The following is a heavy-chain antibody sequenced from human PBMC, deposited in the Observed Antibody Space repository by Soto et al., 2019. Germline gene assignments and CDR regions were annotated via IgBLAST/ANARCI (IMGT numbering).Heavy chain of an antibody. V-gene: IGHV4-59*01. CDR3: ARAFYCSGGSCYDY. CDR2: IYYSGST. Sequence: SETLSLTCTVSGGSISSYYWSWIRQPPGKGLEWIGYIYYSGSTNYNPSLKSRVTISVDTSKNQFSLKLSSVTAADTAVYYCARAFYCSGGSCYDYWGQGTLVPVPS. J-gene: IGHJ4*02. D-gene: IGHD2-15*01. CDR1: GGSISSYY.